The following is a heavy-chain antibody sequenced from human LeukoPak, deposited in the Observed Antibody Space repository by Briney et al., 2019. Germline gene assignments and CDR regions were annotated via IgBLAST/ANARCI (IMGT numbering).Heavy chain of an antibody. Sequence: GGSLRLSCAASGFTFDDYAMHWVRQAPGKGLEWVSGISWNSGSIGYADSVKGRFTISRDNAKNSLYLQMNSLRAEDTAVYYCAREPAYGLRYFDYWGQGTLVTVSS. V-gene: IGHV3-9*01. CDR2: ISWNSGSI. D-gene: IGHD3-9*01. CDR3: AREPAYGLRYFDY. CDR1: GFTFDDYA. J-gene: IGHJ4*02.